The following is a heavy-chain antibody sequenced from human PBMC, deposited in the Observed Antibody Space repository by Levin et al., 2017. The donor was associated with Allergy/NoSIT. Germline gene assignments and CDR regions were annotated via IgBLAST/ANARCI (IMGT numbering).Heavy chain of an antibody. CDR2: ISSSSSYT. CDR3: ACRGTRNPDAFDI. CDR1: GFTFSDYY. D-gene: IGHD3-10*01. V-gene: IGHV3-11*03. J-gene: IGHJ3*02. Sequence: GGSLRLSCAASGFTFSDYYMSWIRQAPGKGLEWVSYISSSSSYTNYADSVKGRFTISRDNAKNSLYLQMNSLRAEVTAVYYCACRGTRNPDAFDIWGQGTMVTVSS.